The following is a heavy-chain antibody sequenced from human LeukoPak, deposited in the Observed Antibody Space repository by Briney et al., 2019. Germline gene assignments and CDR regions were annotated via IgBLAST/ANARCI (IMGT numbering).Heavy chain of an antibody. V-gene: IGHV3-7*01. CDR3: AGDRGYYYDSSGYYDY. J-gene: IGHJ4*02. D-gene: IGHD3-22*01. Sequence: PGGSLRLSCAASGFTVSSDYMSWVRQAPGKGLEWVANIKQDGSEKYYVDSVKGRFTISRDNAKNSLYLQMNSLRAEDTAVYYCAGDRGYYYDSSGYYDYWGQGTLVTVSS. CDR1: GFTVSSDY. CDR2: IKQDGSEK.